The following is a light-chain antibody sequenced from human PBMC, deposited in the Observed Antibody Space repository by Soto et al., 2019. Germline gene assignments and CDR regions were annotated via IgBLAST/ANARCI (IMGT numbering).Light chain of an antibody. V-gene: IGKV3-15*01. Sequence: EIVMTQSPATLSVSPGERATLSCRASQSVSSNLAGYQQKPGQAPRLLIYCASTRATGIPARFSGSGSGTEFTLTISSLQSEDFAVYYCQQYNNWPPMAFGQGTKVEIK. J-gene: IGKJ1*01. CDR2: CAS. CDR1: QSVSSN. CDR3: QQYNNWPPMA.